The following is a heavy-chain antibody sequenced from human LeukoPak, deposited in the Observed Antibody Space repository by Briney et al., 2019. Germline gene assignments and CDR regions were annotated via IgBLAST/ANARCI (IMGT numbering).Heavy chain of an antibody. V-gene: IGHV1-2*02. J-gene: IGHJ4*02. CDR3: ARLDNTGYDFDY. CDR2: INPNSGGT. Sequence: ASVKVSCKASGYTFTGYYMHWVRQAPGQGLEWMGWINPNSGGTNYAQKFQGRVSMTRDTSISTAYMELSRLRSDDTAVYYCARLDNTGYDFDYWGQGTLVTVSS. CDR1: GYTFTGYY. D-gene: IGHD5-12*01.